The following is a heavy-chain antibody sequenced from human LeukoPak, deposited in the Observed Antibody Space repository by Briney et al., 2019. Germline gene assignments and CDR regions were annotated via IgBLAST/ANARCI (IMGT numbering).Heavy chain of an antibody. V-gene: IGHV4-34*01. CDR2: INHSGST. D-gene: IGHD7-27*01. J-gene: IGHJ4*02. CDR3: ASPWGSADY. Sequence: PSETLSLTCAVYVGSFSGYYWSWIRQPPGKGLEWIGEINHSGSTNYNPSLKSRVTISVDTSKNQFSLKLSSVTAADTAVYYCASPWGSADYWGQGTLVTVSS. CDR1: VGSFSGYY.